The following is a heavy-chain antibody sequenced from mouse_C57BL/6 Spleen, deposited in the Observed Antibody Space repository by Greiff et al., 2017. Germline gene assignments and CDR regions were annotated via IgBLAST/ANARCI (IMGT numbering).Heavy chain of an antibody. CDR3: ARGSNYGSYAMDY. Sequence: ESGPGLVKPSQSLSLTCSVTGYSITSGYYWNWIRQFPGNKLEWMGYISYDGSNNYNPSLKNRISITRDTSKNQFFLKLNSVTTEDTATYYCARGSNYGSYAMDYWGQGTSVTVSS. D-gene: IGHD1-2*01. J-gene: IGHJ4*01. CDR1: GYSITSGYY. V-gene: IGHV3-6*01. CDR2: ISYDGSN.